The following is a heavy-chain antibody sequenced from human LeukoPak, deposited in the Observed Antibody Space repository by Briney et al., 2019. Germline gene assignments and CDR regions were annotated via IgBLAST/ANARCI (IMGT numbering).Heavy chain of an antibody. J-gene: IGHJ5*02. V-gene: IGHV4-39*01. CDR3: ARHMRALRSVRGVLNWFDP. CDR1: GGSISSSSYY. D-gene: IGHD3-10*01. Sequence: NTSETLSLTCTVSGGSISSSSYYWGWIRQPPGKGLEWIGSIYYSGSTYYNPSLKSRVTISVDTSKNQFSLKLSSVTAADTAVYYCARHMRALRSVRGVLNWFDPWGQGTLVTVSS. CDR2: IYYSGST.